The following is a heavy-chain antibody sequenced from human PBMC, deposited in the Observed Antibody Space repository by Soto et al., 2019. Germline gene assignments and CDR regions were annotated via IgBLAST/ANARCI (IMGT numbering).Heavy chain of an antibody. V-gene: IGHV3-21*01. D-gene: IGHD6-13*01. J-gene: IGHJ4*02. CDR1: GFTFSSYS. CDR3: ASGGIAAAGTGDY. CDR2: ISSSSSYI. Sequence: EVQLVESGGGLVKPGGSLRLSCAASGFTFSSYSMNWVRQAPGKGLEWVSSISSSSSYIYYADSVKGRFTISRDNAKNSLYLEMNSLRAEDTAVYYCASGGIAAAGTGDYWGQGTLVTVSS.